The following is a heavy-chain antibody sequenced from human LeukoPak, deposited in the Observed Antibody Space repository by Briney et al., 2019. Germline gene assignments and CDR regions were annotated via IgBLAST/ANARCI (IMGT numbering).Heavy chain of an antibody. CDR2: INPSGGST. CDR1: GYTFTSYY. D-gene: IGHD5-18*01. CDR3: ARSGYSYGYGNYYYYGMDV. J-gene: IGHJ6*02. V-gene: IGHV1-46*01. Sequence: ASVKVSCKASGYTFTSYYMHWVRQAPGQGLEWMGIINPSGGSTSYAQKFQGRVTMTRDTSTSTVYMELSSLRSEDTAVYYCARSGYSYGYGNYYYYGMDVWGQGTTVTVSS.